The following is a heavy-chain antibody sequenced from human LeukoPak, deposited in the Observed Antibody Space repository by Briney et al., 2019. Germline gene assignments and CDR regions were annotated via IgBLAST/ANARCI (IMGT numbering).Heavy chain of an antibody. CDR3: ARGSYYYMDV. Sequence: SVKVSCKASGYTFTSYGISWVRQAPGQGLEWMGGIIPIFGTANYAQKFQGRVTITADESTSTAYMELSSLRSKDTAVYYCARGSYYYMDVWGKGTTVTVSS. J-gene: IGHJ6*03. CDR1: GYTFTSYG. CDR2: IIPIFGTA. V-gene: IGHV1-69*13.